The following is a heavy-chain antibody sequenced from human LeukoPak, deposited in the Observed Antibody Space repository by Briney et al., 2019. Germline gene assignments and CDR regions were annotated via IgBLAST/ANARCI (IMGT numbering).Heavy chain of an antibody. CDR3: ATPYGSGSLPFDY. CDR2: FDPEDGET. J-gene: IGHJ4*02. Sequence: ASVKVSCKVSGYTLTELSMHWVRQAPGKGLEWMGGFDPEDGETIYAQKFQGRVTMTEDTSSDIAYMELSSLRSEDTAVYYCATPYGSGSLPFDYWGQGTLVTVSS. V-gene: IGHV1-24*01. D-gene: IGHD3-10*01. CDR1: GYTLTELS.